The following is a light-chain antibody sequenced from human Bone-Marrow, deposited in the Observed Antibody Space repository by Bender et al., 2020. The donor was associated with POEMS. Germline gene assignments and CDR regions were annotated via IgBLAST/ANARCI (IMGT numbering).Light chain of an antibody. CDR3: QSADTSGTYV. CDR1: ALSKQY. V-gene: IGLV3-25*03. CDR2: KDV. J-gene: IGLJ1*01. Sequence: SSELTQPPSVSVSPGQTARITCSGDALSKQYSYWYQQKPGQAPVLVIYKDVERPSGIPERFAASTSGTTVALSISGVQTEDEADYYCQSADTSGTYVFGTGTKVTVL.